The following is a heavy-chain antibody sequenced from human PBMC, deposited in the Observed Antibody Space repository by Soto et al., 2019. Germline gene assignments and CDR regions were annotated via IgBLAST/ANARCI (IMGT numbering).Heavy chain of an antibody. D-gene: IGHD3-10*01. Sequence: PSQTLSLTCAISGDSVSSNSAAWHWISQSPSRGLEWLGRTDSRSKWYNDYSVSLKSRITINPDTSKNQFSLQLNSVTPEDTAVYYCARDNIGRTMDLSGYWGKGTLVTI. CDR3: ARDNIGRTMDLSGY. J-gene: IGHJ4*01. CDR1: GDSVSSNSAA. CDR2: TDSRSKWYN. V-gene: IGHV6-1*01.